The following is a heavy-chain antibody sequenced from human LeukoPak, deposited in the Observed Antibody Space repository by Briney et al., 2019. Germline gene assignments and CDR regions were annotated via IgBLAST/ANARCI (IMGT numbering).Heavy chain of an antibody. V-gene: IGHV3-21*01. Sequence: GGSLRLSCAASGFTFSSYSMNWVRQAPGKGLEWVSSISSSSSYMYYADSVKGRFTISRDNAKNSLYLQMNSLRAEDTAVYYCARDLNDSSGNDYWGQGTLVTVSS. CDR3: ARDLNDSSGNDY. J-gene: IGHJ4*02. CDR2: ISSSSSYM. CDR1: GFTFSSYS. D-gene: IGHD3-22*01.